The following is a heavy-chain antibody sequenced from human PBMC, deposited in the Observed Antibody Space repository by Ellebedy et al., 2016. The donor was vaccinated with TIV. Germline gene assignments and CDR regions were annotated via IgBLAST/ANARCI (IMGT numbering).Heavy chain of an antibody. CDR2: TRNKVNSYTT. CDR1: GFTFSDHY. CDR3: VRAGYKSNFYYFSLDT. J-gene: IGHJ6*02. Sequence: GESLKISCVASGFTFSDHYMDWVRQAPGKGLEWVGRTRNKVNSYTTEYAASVKGRFTISRDDSKNSLDLQMNNLKTEDTAVYYCVRAGYKSNFYYFSLDTWGQGTTVTVSS. V-gene: IGHV3-72*01. D-gene: IGHD3-10*01.